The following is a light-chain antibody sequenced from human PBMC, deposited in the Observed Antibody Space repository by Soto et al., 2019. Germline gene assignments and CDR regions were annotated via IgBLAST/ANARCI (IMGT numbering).Light chain of an antibody. CDR2: WAS. J-gene: IGKJ4*01. V-gene: IGKV4-1*01. CDR3: QQYYTLPLT. CDR1: QSVLFTSNNNNY. Sequence: IVMTESPDSPAASPGERTTIHCVSSQSVLFTSNNNNYLAWYQQRKGQTPKLLLSWASARESGVPERFRGSGSGTLFTLTISRLQAEDVEVYYCQQYYTLPLTFGGGTKVDI.